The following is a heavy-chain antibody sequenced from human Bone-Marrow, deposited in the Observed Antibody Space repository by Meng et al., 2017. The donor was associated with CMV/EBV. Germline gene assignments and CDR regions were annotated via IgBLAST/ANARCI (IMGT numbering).Heavy chain of an antibody. CDR1: GGSISSSNW. CDR2: IYHSGST. D-gene: IGHD6-13*01. J-gene: IGHJ4*02. CDR3: ARVAAYSSSWYDY. V-gene: IGHV4-4*02. Sequence: SKTLSLTCAVSGGSISSSNWWSWVRQPPGKGLEWIGEIYHSGSTYYNPSLKSRVTIAVDKSNNQFSLKLTSVTAADTAVYYCARVAAYSSSWYDYWGQGTLVTVSS.